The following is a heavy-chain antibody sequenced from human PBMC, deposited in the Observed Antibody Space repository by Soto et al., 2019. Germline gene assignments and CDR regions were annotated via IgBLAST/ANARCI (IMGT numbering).Heavy chain of an antibody. J-gene: IGHJ4*02. CDR1: GGSFSGYY. Sequence: SETLPLTCAVYGGSFSGYYWSWIRQPPGKGLEWIGEINHSGSTNYNPSLKSRVTISVDTSKNQFSLKLSSVTAADTAVYYCARAPFPSLGDYELPPYRPAKYFDYWGQGTLVTVSS. D-gene: IGHD4-17*01. V-gene: IGHV4-34*01. CDR3: ARAPFPSLGDYELPPYRPAKYFDY. CDR2: INHSGST.